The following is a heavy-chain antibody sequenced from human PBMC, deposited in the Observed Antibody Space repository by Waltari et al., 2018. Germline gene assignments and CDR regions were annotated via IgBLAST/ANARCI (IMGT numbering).Heavy chain of an antibody. CDR2: VTRGGSN. J-gene: IGHJ4*02. Sequence: QVQLQQWGAGLLKPSETLSLTCTVSGGSFSAHYWTWIRQSPGKGLEWIGEVTRGGSNNYNPSGKSRVTISLDTSKNQCSLKMNSLTAADTAVYYCARGGDCGGDCVLGHWGQGTLVTVSS. CDR1: GGSFSAHY. CDR3: ARGGDCGGDCVLGH. V-gene: IGHV4-34*01. D-gene: IGHD2-21*02.